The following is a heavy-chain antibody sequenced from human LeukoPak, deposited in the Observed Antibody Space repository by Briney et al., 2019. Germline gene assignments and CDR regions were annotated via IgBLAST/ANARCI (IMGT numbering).Heavy chain of an antibody. V-gene: IGHV1-69*05. CDR2: IIPIFGTA. D-gene: IGHD6-19*01. CDR1: GGTLSSYA. J-gene: IGHJ4*02. CDR3: ASYNGRWLAWDY. Sequence: GSSVKVSCKASGGTLSSYAISWVRQAPGQGLEWMGRIIPIFGTANYAQKFQGRVTITTDESTSTAYMELSSLRSEDTAVYYCASYNGRWLAWDYWGQGTLVTVSS.